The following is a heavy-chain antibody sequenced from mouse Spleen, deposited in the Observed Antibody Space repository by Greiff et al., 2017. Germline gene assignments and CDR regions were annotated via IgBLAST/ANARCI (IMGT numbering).Heavy chain of an antibody. V-gene: IGHV1-4*01. D-gene: IGHD2-3*01. CDR3: ARGDDGFFFDY. Sequence: VQLQQSGAELARPGASVKMSCKASGYTFTSYTMHWVKQRPGQGLEWIGYINPSSGYTNYNQKFKDKATLTADESSSTAYMQLSSLTSEDSAVYYCARGDDGFFFDYWGQGTTLTVSS. CDR1: GYTFTSYT. CDR2: INPSSGYT. J-gene: IGHJ2*01.